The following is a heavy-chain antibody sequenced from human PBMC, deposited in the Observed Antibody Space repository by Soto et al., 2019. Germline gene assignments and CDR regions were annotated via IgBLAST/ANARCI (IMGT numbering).Heavy chain of an antibody. Sequence: PSETLSLTCTVSGGSISSSSYYWGWIRQPPGKGLEWIGSIYYSGSTYYNPSLKSRVTISVDTSKNQFSLKLSSVTAADTALYYCARHSELQWLGWYYFDYWGQGTLVTVSS. V-gene: IGHV4-39*01. J-gene: IGHJ4*02. D-gene: IGHD6-19*01. CDR2: IYYSGST. CDR1: GGSISSSSYY. CDR3: ARHSELQWLGWYYFDY.